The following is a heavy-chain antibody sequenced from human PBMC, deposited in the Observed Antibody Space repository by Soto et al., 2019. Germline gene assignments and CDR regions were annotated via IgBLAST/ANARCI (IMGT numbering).Heavy chain of an antibody. D-gene: IGHD2-15*01. CDR3: AEDRGIHCSGGSCYPNWFDT. Sequence: SVKVSCKASGGTFSSYAISWVRQAPGQGLEWMGGIIPIFGTANYAQKFQGRVTITADESTSTAYMELSSLRSEDTAVYYCAEDRGIHCSGGSCYPNWFDTWGQGTLLNVS. CDR2: IIPIFGTA. V-gene: IGHV1-69*13. J-gene: IGHJ5*02. CDR1: GGTFSSYA.